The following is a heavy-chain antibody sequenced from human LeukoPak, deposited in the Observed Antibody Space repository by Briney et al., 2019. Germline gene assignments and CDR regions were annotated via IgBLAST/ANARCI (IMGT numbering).Heavy chain of an antibody. D-gene: IGHD6-19*01. J-gene: IGHJ6*02. Sequence: ETLSLTCRVSGGSTNNYFLSWIRPSAGKGLEWIGRVNPYGTSNYNPSLKSRVTMSVDTSKNLVSLRLTSLTAADPAVYYCARDRRPRAVAGAYISYGMDVWGQGTTVTVSS. CDR2: VNPYGTS. CDR1: GGSTNNYF. V-gene: IGHV4-4*07. CDR3: ARDRRPRAVAGAYISYGMDV.